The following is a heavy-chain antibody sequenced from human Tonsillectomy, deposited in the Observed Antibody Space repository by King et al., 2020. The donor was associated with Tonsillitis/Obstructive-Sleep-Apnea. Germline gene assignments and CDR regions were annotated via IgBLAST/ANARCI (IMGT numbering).Heavy chain of an antibody. CDR1: GFTFDDYA. Sequence: VQLVESGGGLVQPGRSLRLSCAASGFTFDDYAMYWVRQAPGKGLEWVSGISWNSGKRVYADSVKGRFTISRDNAKNSLYLHLNSLRAEDTALYYCATDLIIATSGTPGDAFDIWGQGKMVTVSS. CDR2: ISWNSGKR. J-gene: IGHJ3*02. D-gene: IGHD6-13*01. V-gene: IGHV3-9*01. CDR3: ATDLIIATSGTPGDAFDI.